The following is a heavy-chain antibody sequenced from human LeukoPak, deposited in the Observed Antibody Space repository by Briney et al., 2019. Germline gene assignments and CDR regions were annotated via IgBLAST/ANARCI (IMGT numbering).Heavy chain of an antibody. Sequence: GGSLRLSCTGSGFTFDDHAMSWVRQAPGKGLEWVGFIRSKAYRGTTEYAASVKGRFTISRDDSASIAYLQMNSLRTEDTAVYYCARGPIQLWIHNAMDVWGQATTVTVSS. CDR1: GFTFDDHA. J-gene: IGHJ6*02. CDR3: ARGPIQLWIHNAMDV. D-gene: IGHD5-18*01. V-gene: IGHV3-49*04. CDR2: IRSKAYRGTT.